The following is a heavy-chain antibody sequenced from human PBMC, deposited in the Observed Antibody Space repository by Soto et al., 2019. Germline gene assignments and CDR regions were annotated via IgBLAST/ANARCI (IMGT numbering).Heavy chain of an antibody. J-gene: IGHJ4*02. V-gene: IGHV3-74*01. CDR1: VFPFSSYW. D-gene: IGHD3-3*01. Sequence: GGSLRLSCAASVFPFSSYWMHWVRQAPGKGLVWVSRINSDGSSTSYADSVKGRFTISRDNAKNTLYLQMNSLRAEDTAVYYCASYDFWSGIDYWGQGTLVTVSS. CDR3: ASYDFWSGIDY. CDR2: INSDGSST.